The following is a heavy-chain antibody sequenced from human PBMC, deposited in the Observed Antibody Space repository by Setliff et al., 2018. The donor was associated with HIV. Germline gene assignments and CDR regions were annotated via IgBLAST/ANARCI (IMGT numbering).Heavy chain of an antibody. V-gene: IGHV3-30*02. Sequence: GGSLRLSCATSGFIFKTYGMHWVRQAPGKGLEWVTFIASDVSKTHIADSVKGRFTISRDNSKNMLYLQMNSLSADDTAVYYCTRDPTPKELWFFSGYYSDYWGQGTPVTVSS. CDR1: GFIFKTYG. J-gene: IGHJ4*02. CDR3: TRDPTPKELWFFSGYYSDY. D-gene: IGHD3-10*01. CDR2: IASDVSKT.